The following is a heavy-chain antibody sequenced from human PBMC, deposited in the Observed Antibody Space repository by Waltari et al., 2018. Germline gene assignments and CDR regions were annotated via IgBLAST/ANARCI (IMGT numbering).Heavy chain of an antibody. V-gene: IGHV3-23*03. J-gene: IGHJ4*02. Sequence: EVRLLDSGGGLVQPGGSLRLSWAASGFTFSSYAMSWVRQAPGKGLEWVSVIYSNGITYYRDSVKGRFTISRDNSKNTVFLQMNTLRAEDTALYYCAKDRGSIWYGGFDYWGQGTLVSVSS. CDR3: AKDRGSIWYGGFDY. D-gene: IGHD6-13*01. CDR2: IYSNGIT. CDR1: GFTFSSYA.